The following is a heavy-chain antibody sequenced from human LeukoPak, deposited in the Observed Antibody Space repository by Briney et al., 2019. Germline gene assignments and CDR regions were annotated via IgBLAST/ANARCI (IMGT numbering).Heavy chain of an antibody. CDR2: ISWNSGSI. CDR1: GFTFDDYA. J-gene: IGHJ4*02. D-gene: IGHD2-2*02. CDR3: ARDHCSSTSCYTGWNY. Sequence: PGGSLRLSCAASGFTFDDYAMHWVRQAPGKGLEWVSGISWNSGSIGYADSVKGRFTISRDNAKNSLYLQMNSLRAEDTAVYYCARDHCSSTSCYTGWNYWGQGTLVTVSS. V-gene: IGHV3-9*01.